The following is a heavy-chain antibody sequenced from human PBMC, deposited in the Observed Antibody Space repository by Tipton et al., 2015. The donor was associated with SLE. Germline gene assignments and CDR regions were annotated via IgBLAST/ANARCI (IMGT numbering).Heavy chain of an antibody. CDR2: ISSSGASV. J-gene: IGHJ4*02. CDR3: AARSGRGWYYFDS. V-gene: IGHV3-11*01. Sequence: SLRLSCTASGLTFSEYYMNWIRQAPGKGLEWVSYISSSGASVHYADSVRGRFTISRDNTDNSLYLQMNSLRDEDTAVYYCAARSGRGWYYFDSWGQGTLVSLSS. D-gene: IGHD6-19*01. CDR1: GLTFSEYY.